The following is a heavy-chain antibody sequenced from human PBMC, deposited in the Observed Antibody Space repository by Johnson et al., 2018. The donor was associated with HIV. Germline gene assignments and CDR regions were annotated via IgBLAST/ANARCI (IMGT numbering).Heavy chain of an antibody. CDR3: AKDRYSLTRDTFDI. CDR1: GYTFSTYA. J-gene: IGHJ3*02. Sequence: VQLVEPGGGLVQPGASLSLSCSASGYTFSTYAMSWVRQAPGKRLEWVSAISGSGGSTYYADSVKGRFTISRDNSKNTLYLQMNSLRAEATAVYYCAKDRYSLTRDTFDIWGQGTMVTVSS. V-gene: IGHV3-23*04. D-gene: IGHD2-21*01. CDR2: ISGSGGST.